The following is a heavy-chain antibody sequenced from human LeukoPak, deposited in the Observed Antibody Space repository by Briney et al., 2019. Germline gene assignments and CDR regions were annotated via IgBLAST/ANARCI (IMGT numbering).Heavy chain of an antibody. J-gene: IGHJ6*04. D-gene: IGHD2-2*01. CDR1: GITFGNNW. CDR3: ARDRYCSSTSCYLFGYYYYGMDV. CDR2: INSDGGGA. Sequence: PGGSLRLSCVASGITFGNNWMHWVRQGPGKGLVWISRINSDGGGAIYADSVKGRFTISRDNSKNALYLQMNSLRAEDTAVYYCARDRYCSSTSCYLFGYYYYGMDVWGKGTTVTVSS. V-gene: IGHV3-74*01.